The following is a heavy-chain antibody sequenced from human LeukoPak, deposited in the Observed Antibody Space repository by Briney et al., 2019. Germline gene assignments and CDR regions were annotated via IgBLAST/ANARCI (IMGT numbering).Heavy chain of an antibody. CDR3: ARVGSGYDLGY. CDR2: INHSGST. J-gene: IGHJ4*02. V-gene: IGHV4-34*01. Sequence: SETLSLTCAVYGGSFSGYYWSWIRQPPGKGLEWIGEINHSGSTNYNPSLKSRVTISVDTSKNQFSLKLSSVTAADTAVYYCARVGSGYDLGYWGQGTLVTVSS. CDR1: GGSFSGYY. D-gene: IGHD5-12*01.